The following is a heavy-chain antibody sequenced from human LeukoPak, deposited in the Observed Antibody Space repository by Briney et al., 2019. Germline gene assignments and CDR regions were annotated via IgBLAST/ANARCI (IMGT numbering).Heavy chain of an antibody. J-gene: IGHJ4*02. CDR2: ISSSSTI. CDR1: GFTFSSYS. V-gene: IGHV3-48*01. CDR3: ARDLPTTVVTNDFDY. D-gene: IGHD4-23*01. Sequence: AGGSLRLSCAASGFTFSSYSMNWVRQAPGKGLEWVSYISSSSTIYYADSVKGRFTISRDNAKNSLYLQMNSLRAEDTAVYYCARDLPTTVVTNDFDYWGQGTLVTVSS.